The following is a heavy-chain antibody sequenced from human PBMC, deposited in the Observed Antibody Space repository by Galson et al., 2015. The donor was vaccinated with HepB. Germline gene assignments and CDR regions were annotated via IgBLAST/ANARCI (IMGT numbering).Heavy chain of an antibody. D-gene: IGHD4-17*01. V-gene: IGHV3-23*01. CDR2: ISGSGSGGRT. CDR1: GITFSSYA. Sequence: LSCAASGITFSSYAMNWVRQAPGKGLEWVSVISGSGSGGRTYYAASGKDRFTISRDDSKNTLYLQMNSPRADDTAVYYCAKDDNEYGDYAVGQYSYYYGMDVWGQGTTVTVSS. J-gene: IGHJ6*02. CDR3: AKDDNEYGDYAVGQYSYYYGMDV.